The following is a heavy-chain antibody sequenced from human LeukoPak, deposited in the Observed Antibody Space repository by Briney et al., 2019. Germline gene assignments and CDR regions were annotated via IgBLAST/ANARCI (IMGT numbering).Heavy chain of an antibody. CDR3: ARVAHFDRGMDV. CDR1: GFTFSNYW. J-gene: IGHJ6*02. Sequence: PGGSLRLSCAASGFTFSNYWMTWVRQAPGKGLEWVANIEQDGNKKYYVDSVKGRFTISRDNTKKTLYLEMNSLRAEDTAVYFCARVAHFDRGMDVWGQGTTVTVSS. D-gene: IGHD3-9*01. V-gene: IGHV3-7*01. CDR2: IEQDGNKK.